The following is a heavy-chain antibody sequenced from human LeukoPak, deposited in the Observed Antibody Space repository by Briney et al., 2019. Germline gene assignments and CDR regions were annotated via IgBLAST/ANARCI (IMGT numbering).Heavy chain of an antibody. V-gene: IGHV1-46*01. Sequence: HGASVTVSCKASGYTFTSYYMHWVRQAPGQGLEWMGLINPSGGSTSYAQKFQGRVTMTRDMSTSTVYMELSSLRSEDTAVYYCARARHSGSYYYYYYYMDVWGKGTTVTVSS. J-gene: IGHJ6*03. CDR1: GYTFTSYY. D-gene: IGHD1-26*01. CDR2: INPSGGST. CDR3: ARARHSGSYYYYYYYMDV.